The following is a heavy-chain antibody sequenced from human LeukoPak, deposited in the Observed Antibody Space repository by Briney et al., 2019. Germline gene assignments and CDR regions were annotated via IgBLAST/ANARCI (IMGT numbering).Heavy chain of an antibody. Sequence: GGSLGLSCAASGFTFSSYAMSWVRQAPGKGLGWVSAISGSGGSTYYADSVKGRFTISRDNSKNTLYLQMNSLRAEDTAVYYCAKQSEITIFGVVITYYFDYWGQGTLVTVSS. CDR1: GFTFSSYA. CDR2: ISGSGGST. V-gene: IGHV3-23*01. CDR3: AKQSEITIFGVVITYYFDY. J-gene: IGHJ4*02. D-gene: IGHD3-3*01.